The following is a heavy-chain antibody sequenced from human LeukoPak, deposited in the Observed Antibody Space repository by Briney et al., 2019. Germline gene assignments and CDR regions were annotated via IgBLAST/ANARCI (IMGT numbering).Heavy chain of an antibody. Sequence: GGSLRLSCTVSGFTVSSNSMSWVRQAPGKGLEWVSFIYSDNTHYSDSVKGRFTISRDNSKNTLYLQMNSLRAEDTAVYYCAKAGAVVVVVAKYFDYWGQGTLVTVSS. D-gene: IGHD2-15*01. CDR2: IYSDNT. V-gene: IGHV3-53*01. J-gene: IGHJ4*02. CDR3: AKAGAVVVVVAKYFDY. CDR1: GFTVSSNS.